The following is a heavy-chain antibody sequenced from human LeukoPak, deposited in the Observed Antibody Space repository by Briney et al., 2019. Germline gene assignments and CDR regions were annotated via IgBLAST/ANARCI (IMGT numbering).Heavy chain of an antibody. Sequence: SETLSLTCAVYGGSFSGYYWSWIRQPPGKGLNWIGELNHSGSTNYNPSLKSRVTISVDTSKNQFSLKLSSVTAADTAVYYCARIDYYGSGSYFTIDYWGQGTLVTVSS. CDR3: ARIDYYGSGSYFTIDY. V-gene: IGHV4-34*01. CDR2: LNHSGST. D-gene: IGHD3-10*01. J-gene: IGHJ4*02. CDR1: GGSFSGYY.